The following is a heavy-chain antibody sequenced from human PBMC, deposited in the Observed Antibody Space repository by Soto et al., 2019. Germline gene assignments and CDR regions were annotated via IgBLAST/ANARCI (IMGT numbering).Heavy chain of an antibody. Sequence: QVQLQQWGAGLLKPSETLSLNCAVNGGSLSGYYWSWIRQPPGKGLEWIGEIKDGGYTNYSPSLKRRASISSDTSNTQFSLGQNSVTAADTSVYYCARGQEGVVAPHWVQGALDTVSA. CDR2: IKDGGYT. CDR1: GGSLSGYY. CDR3: ARGQEGVVAPH. V-gene: IGHV4-34*01. D-gene: IGHD2-15*01. J-gene: IGHJ4*02.